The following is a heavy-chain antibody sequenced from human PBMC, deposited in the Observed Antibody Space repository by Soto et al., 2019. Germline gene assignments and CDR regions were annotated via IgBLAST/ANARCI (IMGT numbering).Heavy chain of an antibody. V-gene: IGHV4-31*03. CDR1: GGSISSGGYY. CDR2: IYYSGST. Sequence: PSETLSLTCTVSGGSISSGGYYWSWIRQHPGKGLEWIGYIYYSGSTYYNPSLKSRVTISVDTSKNQFPLKLSSVTAADTAVYYCARVVVGCGGDCLGYWGQGTLVTVSS. J-gene: IGHJ4*02. CDR3: ARVVVGCGGDCLGY. D-gene: IGHD2-21*02.